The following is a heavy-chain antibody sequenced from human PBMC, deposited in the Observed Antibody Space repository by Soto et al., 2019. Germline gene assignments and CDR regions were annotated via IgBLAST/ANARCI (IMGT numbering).Heavy chain of an antibody. CDR1: GFTFSSYG. D-gene: IGHD3-22*01. J-gene: IGHJ4*02. V-gene: IGHV3-33*01. CDR3: ARDMGHDSTGFSDY. Sequence: QVQLVESGGGVVQPGRSLRLSCAASGFTFSSYGMHWVRQAPGKGLEWMAVIWHDGSNQYYADSVKGRFTISRDNSKNTLYLQMNSLRAEDTAVYNCARDMGHDSTGFSDYWGQGTRVTVSS. CDR2: IWHDGSNQ.